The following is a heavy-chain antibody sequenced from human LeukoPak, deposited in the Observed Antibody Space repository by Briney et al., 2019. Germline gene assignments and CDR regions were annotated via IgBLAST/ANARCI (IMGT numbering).Heavy chain of an antibody. J-gene: IGHJ4*02. CDR1: GGSFSGYY. CDR3: ARVGHRYCSGGICPFEY. V-gene: IGHV4-34*01. CDR2: INHSGST. Sequence: SETLSLTRAVYGGSFSGYYWSWIRPPPGKGLEWIGEINHSGSTNYNPSLKSRVTISVDTSKNQFSLKMSSVTAADTAVYYCARVGHRYCSGGICPFEYWGQGTLVTVSS. D-gene: IGHD2-15*01.